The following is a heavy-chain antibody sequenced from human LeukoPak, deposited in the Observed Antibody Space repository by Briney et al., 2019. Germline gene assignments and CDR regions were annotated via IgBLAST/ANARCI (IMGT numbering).Heavy chain of an antibody. Sequence: GGSLRLSCAASGFTFSTYAMSWVRQAAGKGLEWVSAISGSGGSTYYADSVKGRFTISRDNSKNTLYLQMNSLRAEDTAVYYCAKGRGYSGSYYADYWGQGTLVTVSS. CDR1: GFTFSTYA. D-gene: IGHD1-26*01. V-gene: IGHV3-23*01. J-gene: IGHJ4*02. CDR3: AKGRGYSGSYYADY. CDR2: ISGSGGST.